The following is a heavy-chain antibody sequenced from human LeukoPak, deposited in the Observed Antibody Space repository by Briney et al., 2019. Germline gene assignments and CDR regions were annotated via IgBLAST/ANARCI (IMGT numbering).Heavy chain of an antibody. V-gene: IGHV3-71*01. CDR3: TRDRVVRGVIITSLPDKPANNWFDP. CDR2: IRSKAYGGTT. D-gene: IGHD3-10*01. CDR1: GFTVRDNY. J-gene: IGHJ5*02. Sequence: GGSLRLSCAASGFTVRDNYMSWVRQAPGKGLEWVGFIRSKAYGGTTEYAASVKGRFTISRDDSKSIAYLQMNSLKAEDTAVYYCTRDRVVRGVIITSLPDKPANNWFDPWGQGTLVTVSS.